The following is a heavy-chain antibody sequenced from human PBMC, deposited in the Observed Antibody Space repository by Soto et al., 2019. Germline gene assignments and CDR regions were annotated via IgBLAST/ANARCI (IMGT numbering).Heavy chain of an antibody. V-gene: IGHV3-15*01. CDR3: TTDSTQRPDV. J-gene: IGHJ6*04. CDR2: IKSKTDGGTT. Sequence: PGGSLRLSCAASGLTFSNAWMSWVRQASGKGLEWVGRIKSKTDGGTTDYAAPVKGRFTISRDDSKNTLYLQMNSLKTEDTSVYYSTTDSTQRPDVWGKGTTVTVSS. D-gene: IGHD1-1*01. CDR1: GLTFSNAW.